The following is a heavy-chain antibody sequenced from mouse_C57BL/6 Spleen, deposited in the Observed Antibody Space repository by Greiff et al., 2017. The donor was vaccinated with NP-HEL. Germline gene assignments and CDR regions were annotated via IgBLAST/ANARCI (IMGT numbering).Heavy chain of an antibody. V-gene: IGHV14-2*01. Sequence: VQLQQSGAELVKPGASVKLSCTASGFNITDYYMHWVKQRTEQGLEWIGRIDPEDGETKYAPKFQGKATITADTSSNTAYLQLSSLTSEDTAVYYCARDRSGTGFAYWGQGTLVTVSA. CDR1: GFNITDYY. J-gene: IGHJ3*01. CDR3: ARDRSGTGFAY. D-gene: IGHD4-1*01. CDR2: IDPEDGET.